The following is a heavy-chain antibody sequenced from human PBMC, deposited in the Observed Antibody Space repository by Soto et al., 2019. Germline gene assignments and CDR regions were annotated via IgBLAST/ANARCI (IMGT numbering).Heavy chain of an antibody. CDR1: GFSFSSYW. D-gene: IGHD1-26*01. Sequence: DVRLVESGGDLVQPGGSLRLSCAASGFSFSSYWMTWVRQAPGKGLEWVANIKQDGREKYYVASVKGRFTISRDDSHNVAYLQMSSLRTEDTAMYYCAKDRYSGTYPTDFDYWGQGSLVTVSS. CDR3: AKDRYSGTYPTDFDY. CDR2: IKQDGREK. J-gene: IGHJ4*02. V-gene: IGHV3-7*04.